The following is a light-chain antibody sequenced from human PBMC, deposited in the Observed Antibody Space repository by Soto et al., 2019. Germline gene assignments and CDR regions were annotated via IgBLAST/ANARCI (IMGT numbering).Light chain of an antibody. J-gene: IGKJ1*01. Sequence: DIQMTQYPSSLSASVGDGVNITCRASQSISNYVNWYHQKPGKTHDLLIYAASSLQSGVPSRFSGIGSGTDFTLTFSSLQPEDFATYYCQRTYSAPVTFGQGTKVEIK. CDR2: AAS. CDR1: QSISNY. CDR3: QRTYSAPVT. V-gene: IGKV1-39*01.